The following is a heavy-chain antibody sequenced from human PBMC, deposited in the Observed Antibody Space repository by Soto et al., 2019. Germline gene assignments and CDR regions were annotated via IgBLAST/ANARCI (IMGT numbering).Heavy chain of an antibody. Sequence: QVQLQQRGAGVLKPAETLTLTCAVYGGSFSGYYWSWIRQPPGKGLEWIGEIKHSGSTKHNPSLKSRVTISVDTSKNQFSLKLSSVTAADTAVYYCARVRWDQPWVFDYWGQGTLVTVSS. CDR3: ARVRWDQPWVFDY. CDR1: GGSFSGYY. J-gene: IGHJ4*02. V-gene: IGHV4-34*01. D-gene: IGHD1-26*01. CDR2: IKHSGST.